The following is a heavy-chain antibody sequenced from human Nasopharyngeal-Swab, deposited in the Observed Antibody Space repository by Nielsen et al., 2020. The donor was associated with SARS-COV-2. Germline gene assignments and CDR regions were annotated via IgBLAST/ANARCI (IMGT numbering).Heavy chain of an antibody. CDR1: GDSVSSNNVG. Sequence: SETLSLTCAISGDSVSSNNVGWNWIRPSPSRALEWLGRTYYGSKWYNHYAPSVKSRVTIKPYTSKNQFSLQMDSVTPEASAVYYCARGFLQTGFDYWGQGTLVTVSS. CDR3: ARGFLQTGFDY. J-gene: IGHJ4*02. D-gene: IGHD3-9*01. CDR2: TYYGSKWYN. V-gene: IGHV6-1*01.